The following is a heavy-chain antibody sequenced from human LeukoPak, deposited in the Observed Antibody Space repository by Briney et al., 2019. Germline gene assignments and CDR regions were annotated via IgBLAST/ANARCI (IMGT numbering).Heavy chain of an antibody. Sequence: GGSLRLSCAASGFTFSSYSMNWVRQAPGKGLEWDSSISSSSSYIYYADSVKGRFTISRDNAKNSLYLQMNSLRAEDTAVYYCARVSSSTSCYTDWGQGTLVTVSS. D-gene: IGHD2-2*02. CDR3: ARVSSSTSCYTD. CDR1: GFTFSSYS. J-gene: IGHJ4*02. V-gene: IGHV3-21*01. CDR2: ISSSSSYI.